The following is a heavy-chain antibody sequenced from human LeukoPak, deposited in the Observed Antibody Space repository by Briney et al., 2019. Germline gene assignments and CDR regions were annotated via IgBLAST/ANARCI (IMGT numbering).Heavy chain of an antibody. Sequence: PGRSLRLSCAASGFTFDDYAMHWARQATGKGLVWVSGNSWNSGSIGYAASVKGRFTISRDNAKNSLYLQMNSLRAEDTALYYCARDPMLRGVTAPPDWFDPWGQGTLVTVSS. D-gene: IGHD3-10*01. CDR3: ARDPMLRGVTAPPDWFDP. CDR2: NSWNSGSI. V-gene: IGHV3-9*01. CDR1: GFTFDDYA. J-gene: IGHJ5*02.